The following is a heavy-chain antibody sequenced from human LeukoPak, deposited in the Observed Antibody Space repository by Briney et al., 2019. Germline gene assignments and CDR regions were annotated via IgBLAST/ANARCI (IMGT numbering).Heavy chain of an antibody. CDR2: IYYRGST. J-gene: IGHJ4*02. V-gene: IGHV4-31*03. Sequence: TLSLTCTVSGGSISSGGYYWSWIRQHPGKGLEWIGYIYYRGSTYYNPSLKSRVTISVDTSKNQFSLKLSSVTAADTAVYYCARKEEILWFGELFPYYFDYWGQGTLVTVSS. CDR3: ARKEEILWFGELFPYYFDY. CDR1: GGSISSGGYY. D-gene: IGHD3-10*01.